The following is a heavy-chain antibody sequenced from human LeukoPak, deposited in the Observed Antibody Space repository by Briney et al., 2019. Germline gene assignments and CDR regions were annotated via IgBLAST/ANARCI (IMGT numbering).Heavy chain of an antibody. D-gene: IGHD5-24*01. CDR1: GFTFSSYA. CDR2: IKQDGSQK. J-gene: IGHJ4*02. CDR3: AREEMATVTIDY. V-gene: IGHV3-7*01. Sequence: PGGSLRLSCAASGFTFSSYAMSWVRQAPGKGLEWVANIKQDGSQKYYVDSVKGRFIISRDNAKNSLYLQMNSLRAEDTAVYYCAREEMATVTIDYWGQGTLVTVSS.